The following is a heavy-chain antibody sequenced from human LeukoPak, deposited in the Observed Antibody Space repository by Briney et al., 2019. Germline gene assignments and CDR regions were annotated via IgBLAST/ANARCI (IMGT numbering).Heavy chain of an antibody. J-gene: IGHJ3*02. Sequence: GRSLRLSCAASGFTFSSYDMHWVRQAPGKGLEWVAVISYDGSNKYYADSVKGRFTISRDNSKNTLYLQMNSLRAEDTAVYYCANPLLWFGELSRRRNAFDIWGQGTMVTVSS. V-gene: IGHV3-30*18. CDR1: GFTFSSYD. D-gene: IGHD3-10*01. CDR3: ANPLLWFGELSRRRNAFDI. CDR2: ISYDGSNK.